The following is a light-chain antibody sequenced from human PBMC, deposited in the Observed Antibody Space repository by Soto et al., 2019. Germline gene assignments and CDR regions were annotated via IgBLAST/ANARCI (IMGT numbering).Light chain of an antibody. J-gene: IGLJ2*01. CDR3: CSFAGGATFV. CDR2: EAT. Sequence: SALTQPASVSGSPGQSITISCTGTSNDVGGYDLVSWYQHHPGKAPKLIIYEATKRPSGVSDRFSGSKSGNTASLKISALQAEDEADYSCCSFAGGATFVFGGGTQLTVL. V-gene: IGLV2-23*02. CDR1: SNDVGGYDL.